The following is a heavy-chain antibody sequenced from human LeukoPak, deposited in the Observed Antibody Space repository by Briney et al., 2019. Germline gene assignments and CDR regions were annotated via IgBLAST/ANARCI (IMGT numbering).Heavy chain of an antibody. V-gene: IGHV1-2*02. CDR2: INPNSGGT. Sequence: ASVKVSCKASGYTFTGYYMHWVRQAPGQGLEWMGWINPNSGGTNYAQKFQGRVTMTRDMSTSTVYMELSSLRSEDTAVYYCAREAYGDYLGYWGQGTLVTVSS. J-gene: IGHJ4*02. CDR1: GYTFTGYY. CDR3: AREAYGDYLGY. D-gene: IGHD4-17*01.